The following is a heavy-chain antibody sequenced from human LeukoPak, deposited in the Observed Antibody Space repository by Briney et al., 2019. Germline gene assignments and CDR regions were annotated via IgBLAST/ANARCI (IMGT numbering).Heavy chain of an antibody. D-gene: IGHD6-13*01. V-gene: IGHV1-18*01. Sequence: ASVKVSCKASGYTFTSYGISWVRQAPGQGLEWMEWISAYNGNTNYAQKLQGRVTTTTDTSTSTAYTELRSLGSDDTAVYYCARDGGGSSWYFDYWGQGTLVTVSS. J-gene: IGHJ4*02. CDR3: ARDGGGSSWYFDY. CDR2: ISAYNGNT. CDR1: GYTFTSYG.